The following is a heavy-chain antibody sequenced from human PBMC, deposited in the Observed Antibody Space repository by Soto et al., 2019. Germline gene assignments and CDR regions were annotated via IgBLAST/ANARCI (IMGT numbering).Heavy chain of an antibody. V-gene: IGHV1-18*01. D-gene: IGHD6-13*01. CDR1: GYTFTSYG. CDR2: ISAYNGNT. J-gene: IGHJ4*02. Sequence: QVQLVQSGAEVKKPGASVKVSCKSSGYTFTSYGISWVRQAPGQGLEWMGWISAYNGNTNYAQKLQGRVTMTTDTHTSTAYREQRSLRSEDTAVYYCARSDGGVASACRDDYWGQGALVTVSS. CDR3: ARSDGGVASACRDDY.